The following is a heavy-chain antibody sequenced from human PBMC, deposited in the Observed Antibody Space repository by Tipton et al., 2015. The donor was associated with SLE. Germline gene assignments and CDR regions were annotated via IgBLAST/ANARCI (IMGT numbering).Heavy chain of an antibody. CDR2: IKQDGSSK. D-gene: IGHD4-17*01. V-gene: IGHV3-7*01. CDR1: GFTLDDYS. CDR3: VRAFPYDYANN. Sequence: SLRLSCTASGFTLDDYSLHWVRQAPGKGLEWVANIKQDGSSKAYVDSVKGRFTISRDNAKNSLFLQMNSLRADDTAVYYCVRAFPYDYANNWGRGTLVTVSS. J-gene: IGHJ4*02.